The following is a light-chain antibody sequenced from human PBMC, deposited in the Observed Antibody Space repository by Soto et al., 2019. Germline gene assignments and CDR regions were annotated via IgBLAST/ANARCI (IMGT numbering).Light chain of an antibody. Sequence: DIQMTQSPSSLSASVGDRVTITCQASQDISNYLNWYQQKPGKASKILIYDASNLETGVPSRFSGSGSGTDFTFTISSLQPEDIATYYCQQYDNLPIFGGGTKVDIK. CDR1: QDISNY. CDR2: DAS. J-gene: IGKJ4*01. CDR3: QQYDNLPI. V-gene: IGKV1-33*01.